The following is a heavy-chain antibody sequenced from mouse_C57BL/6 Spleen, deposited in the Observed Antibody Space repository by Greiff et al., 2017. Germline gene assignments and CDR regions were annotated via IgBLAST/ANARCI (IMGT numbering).Heavy chain of an antibody. D-gene: IGHD1-1*01. CDR3: ARGTVVATDFDY. CDR2: IDPSDSYT. J-gene: IGHJ2*01. CDR1: GYTFTSYW. V-gene: IGHV1-59*01. Sequence: QVQLQQPGAELVRPGTSVKLSCKASGYTFTSYWMHWVKQRPGKGLEWIGVIDPSDSYTNSNQKFKGKATLTVDKSSSTAYMQLSSRTSEDSAVYYCARGTVVATDFDYWGQGTTLTVSS.